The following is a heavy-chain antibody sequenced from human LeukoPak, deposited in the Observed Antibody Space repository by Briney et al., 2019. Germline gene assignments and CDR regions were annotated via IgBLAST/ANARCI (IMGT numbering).Heavy chain of an antibody. D-gene: IGHD1/OR15-1a*01. CDR2: IWYEGSNK. CDR3: AKGTPGVD. J-gene: IGHJ4*02. Sequence: GGSLRLSCAAPGFTFSNYGMHWVRQAPGKGLEWVAVIWYEGSNKYYADSVKGRFTISRDNSKNTLYMQMNSLRAEDTAVYYCAKGTPGVDWGQGTLVTVSS. V-gene: IGHV3-33*06. CDR1: GFTFSNYG.